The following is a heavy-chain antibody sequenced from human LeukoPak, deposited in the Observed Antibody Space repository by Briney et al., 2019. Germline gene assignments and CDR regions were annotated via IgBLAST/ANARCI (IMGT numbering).Heavy chain of an antibody. Sequence: WASVKVSCRASGYTFTGYYMHWVRQAPGQGLEWMGWINPNSGGTNYAQKFQGRVTMTRDTSISTAYMELSRLRSDDTAVYYCVRGWAGELLNAFDIWGQGTMVTVSS. CDR3: VRGWAGELLNAFDI. CDR1: GYTFTGYY. J-gene: IGHJ3*02. D-gene: IGHD3-10*01. CDR2: INPNSGGT. V-gene: IGHV1-2*02.